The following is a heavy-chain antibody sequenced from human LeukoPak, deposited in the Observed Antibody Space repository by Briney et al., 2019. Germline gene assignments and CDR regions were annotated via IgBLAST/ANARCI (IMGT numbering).Heavy chain of an antibody. CDR1: GGSFSGYY. V-gene: IGHV4-34*01. CDR2: IYHSGST. CDR3: ARAIVGSSWPFDY. D-gene: IGHD6-13*01. J-gene: IGHJ4*02. Sequence: PSETLSLTCAVYGGSFSGYYWSWIRQPPGKGLEWIGEIYHSGSTNYNPSLKSRVTISVDKSKNQFSLKLSSVTAANTAVYYCARAIVGSSWPFDYWGQGTLVTVSS.